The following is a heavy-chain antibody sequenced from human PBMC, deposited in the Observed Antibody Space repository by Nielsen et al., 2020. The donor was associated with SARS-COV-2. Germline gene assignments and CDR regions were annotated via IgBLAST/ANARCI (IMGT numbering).Heavy chain of an antibody. V-gene: IGHV3-23*01. J-gene: IGHJ4*02. CDR1: GFPFRTYG. Sequence: GESLKISCAPSGFPFRTYGMIWVRQAPGKGLEWVSAISGSGGSTYYADSVKGRFTISRDNSKNTLYLQMNSLRAEDTAVYYCAKTTVFHFDYWGQGTLVTVSS. D-gene: IGHD4-11*01. CDR2: ISGSGGST. CDR3: AKTTVFHFDY.